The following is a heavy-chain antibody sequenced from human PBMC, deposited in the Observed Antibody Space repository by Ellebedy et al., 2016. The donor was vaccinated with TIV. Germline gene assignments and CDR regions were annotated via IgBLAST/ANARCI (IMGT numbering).Heavy chain of an antibody. CDR2: ISSSGGTI. J-gene: IGHJ4*02. CDR3: ARDRGGSYFDY. CDR1: GFTFRSYE. V-gene: IGHV3-48*03. Sequence: PGGSLRLSCAASGFTFRSYEMSWVRQAPGKGLEWVLYISSSGGTIYSADSVKGRFAISRDNAKNSLYLQMNSLRAEETALYYCARDRGGSYFDYWGQGALVTVSS. D-gene: IGHD1-26*01.